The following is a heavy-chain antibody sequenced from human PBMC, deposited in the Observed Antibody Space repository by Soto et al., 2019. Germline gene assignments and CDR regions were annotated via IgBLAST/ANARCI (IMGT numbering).Heavy chain of an antibody. Sequence: QLQLQESGPGLVKPSETLSLTCSVSGGSISSTGHYWGWIRQPPGKGLEWIGNIYYAGSPYYNPCLRSGVTRSVGTFKNPFSLSLTPGTACDTAVFDCAILMGVVTVDSWCQGALVTVSS. CDR2: IYYAGSP. CDR1: GGSISSTGHY. CDR3: AILMGVVTVDS. J-gene: IGHJ4*02. D-gene: IGHD2-21*02. V-gene: IGHV4-39*02.